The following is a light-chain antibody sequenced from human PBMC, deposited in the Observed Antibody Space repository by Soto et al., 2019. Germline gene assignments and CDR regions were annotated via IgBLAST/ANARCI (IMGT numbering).Light chain of an antibody. J-gene: IGLJ3*02. Sequence: QSVLTQPPSVSAAPGQKVTISCSGSSSNVGNAFVSWYQQLPGTAPKLLIYENNKRPSGIPDRFSGSKSGTSATLGITGLQTGDEADYYCGAWDGSLSAGVFGGGTKLTVL. V-gene: IGLV1-51*02. CDR1: SSNVGNAF. CDR3: GAWDGSLSAGV. CDR2: ENN.